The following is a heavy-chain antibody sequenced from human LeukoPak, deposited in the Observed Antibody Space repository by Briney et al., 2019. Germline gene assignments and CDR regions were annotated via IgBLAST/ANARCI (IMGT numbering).Heavy chain of an antibody. CDR1: GYTFTGYY. CDR2: INPDSGGT. V-gene: IGHV1-2*06. D-gene: IGHD3-3*01. CDR3: ARFIRGYDFWSGYYPYFDY. J-gene: IGHJ4*02. Sequence: ASVKVSCRASGYTFTGYYMHSVRQAPGQGREWMGRINPDSGGTNYAQKFQGRVTMTRDTSISTAYMELSRLRSDDTAVYYCARFIRGYDFWSGYYPYFDYWGQGTLVTVSS.